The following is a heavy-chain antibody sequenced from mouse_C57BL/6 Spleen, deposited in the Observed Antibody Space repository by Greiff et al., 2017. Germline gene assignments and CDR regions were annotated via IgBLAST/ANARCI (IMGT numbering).Heavy chain of an antibody. CDR2: IDPTDSDT. Sequence: QVQLQQPGAELVRPGSSVKLSCKASGYTFTSYWMHWVKQRPIQGLEWIGNIDPTDSDTHYNQKFKDKATLTVDKSSSTAYMQLSSLTSEDSAVDYCARGRDSGAGWYFDVWGTGTTVTVSS. CDR3: ARGRDSGAGWYFDV. J-gene: IGHJ1*03. CDR1: GYTFTSYW. V-gene: IGHV1-52*01.